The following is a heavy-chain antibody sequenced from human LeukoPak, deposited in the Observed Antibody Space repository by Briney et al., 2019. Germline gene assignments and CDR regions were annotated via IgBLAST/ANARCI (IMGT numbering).Heavy chain of an antibody. D-gene: IGHD3-10*01. Sequence: WASVKVSCKASGYTFTSYGINWVRQAPGQGLEWMGWISAYNGNTNYTQKLQGRVTMTTDTSTSTAYMELRSLRSDDTAVYYCARDMPSITMVRGVITGFDYWGQGTLVTVSS. CDR1: GYTFTSYG. V-gene: IGHV1-18*01. J-gene: IGHJ4*02. CDR2: ISAYNGNT. CDR3: ARDMPSITMVRGVITGFDY.